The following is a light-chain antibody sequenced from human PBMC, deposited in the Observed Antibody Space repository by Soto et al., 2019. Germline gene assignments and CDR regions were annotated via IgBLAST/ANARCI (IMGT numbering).Light chain of an antibody. V-gene: IGKV1-9*01. Sequence: DIQLTQSPSFLSASVGDRVTITCRASQAISNNLAWYQHNPGKPPKLLINGASTLQSGVPSRFSGSGSGTEFTLTISSRQPEDFATYYLQQLNNYPRALTFGGGTKVEIE. CDR3: QQLNNYPRALT. J-gene: IGKJ4*01. CDR1: QAISNN. CDR2: GAS.